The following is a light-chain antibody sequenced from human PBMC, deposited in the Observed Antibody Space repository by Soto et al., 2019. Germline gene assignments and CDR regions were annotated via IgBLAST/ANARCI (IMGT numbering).Light chain of an antibody. CDR2: GAS. J-gene: IGKJ1*01. CDR1: QSVASN. CDR3: QQYQNSPRT. Sequence: EIVMTQSPATLSVSPGERVTFSCRASQSVASNLAWYQHKPGQAPRLLIYGASTGATGIPARFSGRGSGTEFTLTISRLEPEDFAVYYCQQYQNSPRTFGQGTKVDIK. V-gene: IGKV3-15*01.